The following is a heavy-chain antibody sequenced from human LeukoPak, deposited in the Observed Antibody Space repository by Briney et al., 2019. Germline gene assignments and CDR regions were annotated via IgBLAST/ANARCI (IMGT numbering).Heavy chain of an antibody. CDR2: ISGSGGST. CDR1: GFTFSGYV. V-gene: IGHV3-23*01. CDR3: AKDSVRSGYCSGGSCGFDC. D-gene: IGHD2-15*01. J-gene: IGHJ4*02. Sequence: GGSLRLSCAASGFTFSGYVMTWVRQPPGKGLQWVADISGSGGSTYYADSVKGRFSISRDNAKNSLYLQMNSLRPEDTALYYCAKDSVRSGYCSGGSCGFDCWGQGTLVTVSS.